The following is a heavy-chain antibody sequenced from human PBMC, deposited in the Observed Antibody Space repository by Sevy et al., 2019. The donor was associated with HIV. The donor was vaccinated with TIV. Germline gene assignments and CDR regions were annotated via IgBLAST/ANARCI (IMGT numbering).Heavy chain of an antibody. CDR2: IKQDGSDK. CDR1: GFTFSSYW. D-gene: IGHD5-18*01. J-gene: IGHJ6*02. CDR3: ARDKSGSGYSYGYYYYYGMDV. Sequence: GGSLRLSCAASGFTFSSYWMSWVRQAPGKGLEWVANIKQDGSDKYYVDSVKGRFTISRDNAKNSLYLQMNSLRAEDTAVYYCARDKSGSGYSYGYYYYYGMDVRGQGTTVTVSS. V-gene: IGHV3-7*03.